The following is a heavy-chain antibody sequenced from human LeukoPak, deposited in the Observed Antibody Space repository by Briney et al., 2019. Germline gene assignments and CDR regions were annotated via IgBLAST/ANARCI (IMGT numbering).Heavy chain of an antibody. CDR1: GGSINNYY. J-gene: IGHJ4*02. CDR3: VRHCRQGYNYFDY. D-gene: IGHD5-24*01. CDR2: IYYSGSI. V-gene: IGHV4-59*08. Sequence: PSETLSLTCTVSGGSINNYYWSWIRQPPGKGLEWIAYIYYSGSINYNPSLKSRVTISVDTSKDQLSLKLSSVTAADTAVYYCVRHCRQGYNYFDYWGQGTLVTVSS.